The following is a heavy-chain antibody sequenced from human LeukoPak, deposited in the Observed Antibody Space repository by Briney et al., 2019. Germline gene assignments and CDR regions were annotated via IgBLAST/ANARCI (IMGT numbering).Heavy chain of an antibody. D-gene: IGHD3-16*02. CDR3: ARAAPPVV. Sequence: TGGSLRLSCAASGFTFSSSWMHWVRQAPGKGLVWVSRIKNDGSSTTYADSVKGRFTISRDNVKNTLYLQMNSLRAEDTAVYYCARAAPPVVWGQGALVTSSS. V-gene: IGHV3-74*01. J-gene: IGHJ1*01. CDR2: IKNDGSST. CDR1: GFTFSSSW.